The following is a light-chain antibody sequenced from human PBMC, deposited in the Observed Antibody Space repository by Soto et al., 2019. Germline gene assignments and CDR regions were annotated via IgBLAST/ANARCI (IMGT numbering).Light chain of an antibody. CDR3: LQNGITPPYT. CDR2: GSS. V-gene: IGKV3-20*01. J-gene: IGKJ2*01. Sequence: EVVLTQSPGTLSLSPGERATLSCRASQSVSNNYLAWYQQKPGQGPRLLIFGSSDRAIGIPDRFSCSGSGTDFTLTISRLEPEEFAVYYCLQNGITPPYTFGKGTKLEIK. CDR1: QSVSNNY.